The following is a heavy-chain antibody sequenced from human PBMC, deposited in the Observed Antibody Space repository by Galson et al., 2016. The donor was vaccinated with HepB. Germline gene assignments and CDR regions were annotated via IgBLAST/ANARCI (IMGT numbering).Heavy chain of an antibody. CDR2: ISWNSGGL. CDR1: GFTFADHT. Sequence: SLRLSCAAAGFTFADHTMHWVRQAPGKGLEWVSSISWNSGGLVYADSVKGRFTIFRDNTKNSLYLQMSSLRVEDTALYFCARDIGAAISRSRGFDSWGQGALVTVSS. V-gene: IGHV3-9*01. D-gene: IGHD1-26*01. J-gene: IGHJ4*02. CDR3: ARDIGAAISRSRGFDS.